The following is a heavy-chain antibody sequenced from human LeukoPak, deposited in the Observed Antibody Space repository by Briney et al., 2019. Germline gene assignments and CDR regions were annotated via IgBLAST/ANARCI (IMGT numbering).Heavy chain of an antibody. Sequence: GGSLRLSCAASGFIFSNFWMSWVRQAPGKGLEWVANVRQDGSEKYYVDSVKGRFTISRDNAKNPLYLQMNSLRAEDTAVYYCARERVLPALGWFAPSGQ. CDR3: ARERVLPALGWFAP. CDR2: VRQDGSEK. D-gene: IGHD2-2*01. CDR1: GFIFSNFW. V-gene: IGHV3-7*01. J-gene: IGHJ5*02.